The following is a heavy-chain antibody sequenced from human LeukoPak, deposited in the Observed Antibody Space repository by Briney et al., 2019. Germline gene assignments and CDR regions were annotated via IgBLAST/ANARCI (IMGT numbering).Heavy chain of an antibody. Sequence: WASVKVSCKASVGTFSSYAISWVRQAPGQGLEWMGRIIPIFGIANYAQRFQGRVTITADKSTSTAYMELSSLRSEDTAVYYCAPYYYGSGSYYQPVDYWGQGTLVTVSS. J-gene: IGHJ4*02. V-gene: IGHV1-69*04. CDR3: APYYYGSGSYYQPVDY. D-gene: IGHD3-10*01. CDR1: VGTFSSYA. CDR2: IIPIFGIA.